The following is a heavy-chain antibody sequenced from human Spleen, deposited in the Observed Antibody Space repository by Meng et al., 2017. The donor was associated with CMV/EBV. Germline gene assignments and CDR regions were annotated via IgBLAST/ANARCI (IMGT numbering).Heavy chain of an antibody. V-gene: IGHV3-30*02. Sequence: GGSLRLSCAASGFTFSSYGMHWVRQAPGKGLEWVAFIRYDGSNKYYADSVKGRFTISRDNAKNSLYLQMNSLRAEDTAVYFCARGDSSSLPTYYYYYGMDVWGQGTTVTVSS. CDR2: IRYDGSNK. CDR3: ARGDSSSLPTYYYYYGMDV. CDR1: GFTFSSYG. J-gene: IGHJ6*02. D-gene: IGHD6-6*01.